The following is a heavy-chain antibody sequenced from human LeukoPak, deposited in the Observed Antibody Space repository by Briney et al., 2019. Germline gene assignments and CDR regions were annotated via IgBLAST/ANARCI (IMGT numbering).Heavy chain of an antibody. CDR2: IIPIFGTA. CDR1: GGTFSSYA. Sequence: GASVKVSCKASGGTFSSYAISWVRQAPGQGLEWMGGIIPIFGTANYAQKFQGRVTITADESTGTAYMELSSLRSEDTAVYYCARVDSSGYYQLYYYGMDVWGQGTTVTVSS. J-gene: IGHJ6*02. V-gene: IGHV1-69*13. CDR3: ARVDSSGYYQLYYYGMDV. D-gene: IGHD3-22*01.